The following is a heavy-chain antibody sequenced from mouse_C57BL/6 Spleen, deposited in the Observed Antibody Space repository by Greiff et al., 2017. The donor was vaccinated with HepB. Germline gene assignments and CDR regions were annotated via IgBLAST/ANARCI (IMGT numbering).Heavy chain of an antibody. CDR3: AREVDSSGYNYAMDY. D-gene: IGHD3-2*02. Sequence: EVQLQQSGPGLVKPSQSLSLTCSVTGYSITSGYYWNWIRQFPGNKLEWMGYISYDGSNNYNPSLKNRISITRDTSKNQFFLKLNSVTTEDTATYYCAREVDSSGYNYAMDYWGQGTSVTVSS. V-gene: IGHV3-6*01. CDR2: ISYDGSN. J-gene: IGHJ4*01. CDR1: GYSITSGYY.